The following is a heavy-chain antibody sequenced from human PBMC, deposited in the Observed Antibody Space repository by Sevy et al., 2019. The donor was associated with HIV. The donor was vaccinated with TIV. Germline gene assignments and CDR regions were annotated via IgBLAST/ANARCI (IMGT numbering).Heavy chain of an antibody. D-gene: IGHD5-12*01. CDR3: TKDEAYTVATSYYFDY. V-gene: IGHV3-23*01. CDR2: ISDSAYNT. J-gene: IGHJ4*02. Sequence: GESLKISCAASGFNFSNYAMSWVRQAPGKGLEWVSGISDSAYNTYYADSVKGRFTISRDNSKNSLYLQMNSLRAGDTAVYYCTKDEAYTVATSYYFDYWGQGTLVTVSS. CDR1: GFNFSNYA.